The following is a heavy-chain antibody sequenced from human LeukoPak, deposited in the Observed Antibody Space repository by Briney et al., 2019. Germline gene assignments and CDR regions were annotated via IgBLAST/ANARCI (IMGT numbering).Heavy chain of an antibody. Sequence: ASVKVSCKASGYTFTSYGVSWVRQAPGQGLEWMGWISAYNGNTNSAQKFQGRVTMTTDTSTSTAYMELRSLRSDDTALYYCARDKAAGPYYFDYWGHGTLVTVSS. D-gene: IGHD6-13*01. CDR1: GYTFTSYG. CDR2: ISAYNGNT. J-gene: IGHJ4*01. CDR3: ARDKAAGPYYFDY. V-gene: IGHV1-18*01.